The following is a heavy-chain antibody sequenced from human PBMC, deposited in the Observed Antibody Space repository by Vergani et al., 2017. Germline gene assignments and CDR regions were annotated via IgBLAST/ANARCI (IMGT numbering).Heavy chain of an antibody. CDR3: ARQPLGYCSTTTCEFFGGVDY. V-gene: IGHV3-30*03. J-gene: IGHJ4*02. CDR2: MSYDGNNK. CDR1: GFTFNSYG. D-gene: IGHD2-2*01. Sequence: QVQLVESGGGVVQPGRSLRLSCAASGFTFNSYGFHWVRQAPGTGLEWVAVMSYDGNNKYYADSVKGRFTISRDNSKNKRYLQMNSLSAEDTAVYYCARQPLGYCSTTTCEFFGGVDYCGQGTLVTVSS.